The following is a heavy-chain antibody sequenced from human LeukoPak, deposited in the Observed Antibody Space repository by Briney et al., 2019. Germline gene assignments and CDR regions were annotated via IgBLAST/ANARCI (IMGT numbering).Heavy chain of an antibody. CDR2: IYYSGST. J-gene: IGHJ5*02. D-gene: IGHD6-13*01. CDR1: GGSFSGYY. V-gene: IGHV4-59*01. Sequence: SETLSLTCAVYGGSFSGYYWSWVRQPPGKGLEWIGYIYYSGSTNYNPSLKSRVTISVDTSKNQFSLKLSSVTAADTAVYYCARAEIAAARGVFDPWGQGTLVTVSS. CDR3: ARAEIAAARGVFDP.